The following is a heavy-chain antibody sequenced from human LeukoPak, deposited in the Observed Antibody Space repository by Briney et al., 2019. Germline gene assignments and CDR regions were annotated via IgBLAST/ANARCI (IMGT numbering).Heavy chain of an antibody. Sequence: PGGSLRLSCAASGFTVSSNYMSWVHQAPGKGLEWVSVIYSGGSTYYADSVKGRFTISRDNSKNTLYLQMNSLRVEDTAVYYCAREIYCSASSCTGGVFDIWGQGTMVTVSS. CDR3: AREIYCSASSCTGGVFDI. J-gene: IGHJ3*02. V-gene: IGHV3-53*01. CDR2: IYSGGST. CDR1: GFTVSSNY. D-gene: IGHD2-15*01.